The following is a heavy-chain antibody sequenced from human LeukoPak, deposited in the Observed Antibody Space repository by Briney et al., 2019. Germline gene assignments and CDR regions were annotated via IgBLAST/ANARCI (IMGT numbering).Heavy chain of an antibody. D-gene: IGHD3-16*02. CDR1: GGSISSGSYY. J-gene: IGHJ4*02. Sequence: PSETLSPTCSVSGGSISSGSYYWSWIRQPAGKGLEWIGHIYTSGTTDYNPSLKSRVTLSLDTSKNQFSLKLSSVTAADTAVYYCELSAPQGVGYYFDYWGQGALVTVSS. CDR3: ELSAPQGVGYYFDY. V-gene: IGHV4-61*09. CDR2: IYTSGTT.